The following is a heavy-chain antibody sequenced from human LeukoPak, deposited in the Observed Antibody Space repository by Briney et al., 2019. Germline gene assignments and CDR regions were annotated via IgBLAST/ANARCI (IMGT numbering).Heavy chain of an antibody. Sequence: SETLSLTCTVSGGSISSYYWSWIRQPPGKGLEWIGCIYYSGSTNYNPSLKSRVTISVDASKNQFSLKLSSVTAADTAVYYCAREGGYSSGWPFDYWGQGTLVTVSS. CDR2: IYYSGST. CDR3: AREGGYSSGWPFDY. D-gene: IGHD6-19*01. J-gene: IGHJ4*02. CDR1: GGSISSYY. V-gene: IGHV4-59*01.